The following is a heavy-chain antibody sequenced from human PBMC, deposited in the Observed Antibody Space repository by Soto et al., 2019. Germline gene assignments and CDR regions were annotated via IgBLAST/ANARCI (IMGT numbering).Heavy chain of an antibody. V-gene: IGHV3-23*01. D-gene: IGHD1-26*01. Sequence: EVQLLESGGGLVQPGWSLRLSCAASGFTFSSYAMRWVRQAPGKGLEWVSAISGSGDSTYYADSVKGRFTISRDNSKNTLYLQMNSLRGEDTAVYHCARRGSGSYYDYWCQGTLGTVSS. J-gene: IGHJ4*02. CDR2: ISGSGDST. CDR1: GFTFSSYA. CDR3: ARRGSGSYYDY.